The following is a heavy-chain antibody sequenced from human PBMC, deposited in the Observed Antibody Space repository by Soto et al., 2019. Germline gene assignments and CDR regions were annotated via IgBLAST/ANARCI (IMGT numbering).Heavy chain of an antibody. CDR1: GFTFSSYA. D-gene: IGHD5-18*01. Sequence: QVQLVESGGGVVQPGRSLRLSCAASGFTFSSYAMHWVRQAPGKGLEWVAVISYDGSNKYYADSVKGRFTISRDNSKNTLYLQMNSLRAEDTAVYYCARDIEYSYGKYYYYYYGMDVWGQGTTVTVSS. V-gene: IGHV3-30-3*01. J-gene: IGHJ6*02. CDR3: ARDIEYSYGKYYYYYYGMDV. CDR2: ISYDGSNK.